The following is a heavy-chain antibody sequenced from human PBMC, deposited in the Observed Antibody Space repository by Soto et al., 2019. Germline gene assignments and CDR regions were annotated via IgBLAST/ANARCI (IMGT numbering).Heavy chain of an antibody. CDR3: TRQCNFVRGVKPDCALYYYYGMDV. CDR2: IYPGDSDT. J-gene: IGHJ6*02. D-gene: IGHD3-10*02. Sequence: GESLKISCKGSGYSFTSYWIGWVRQMPGKGLEWMGIIYPGDSDTRYSPSFQGQVTISADKSISTAYLQWSSLKASDTAMYYCTRQCNFVRGVKPDCALYYYYGMDVWGQGTTVTVSS. CDR1: GYSFTSYW. V-gene: IGHV5-51*01.